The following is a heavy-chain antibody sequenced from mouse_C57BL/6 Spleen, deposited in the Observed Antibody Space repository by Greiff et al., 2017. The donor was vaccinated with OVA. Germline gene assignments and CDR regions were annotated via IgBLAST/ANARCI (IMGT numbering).Heavy chain of an antibody. CDR1: GYTFTSYW. V-gene: IGHV1-74*01. Sequence: QVQLQQPGAELVKPGASVKVSCKASGYTFTSYWMHWVKQRPGQGLEWIGRIHPSDSDTNYNQKFKGKATLTVAKSSSTAYMQLSSLTSEDSAVYYCAIGYGHWYFDVWGTGTTVTVSS. J-gene: IGHJ1*03. CDR2: IHPSDSDT. CDR3: AIGYGHWYFDV. D-gene: IGHD1-1*02.